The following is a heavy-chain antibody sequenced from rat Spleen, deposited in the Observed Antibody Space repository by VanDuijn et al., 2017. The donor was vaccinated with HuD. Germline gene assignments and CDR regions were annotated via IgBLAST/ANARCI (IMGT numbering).Heavy chain of an antibody. CDR3: TRRTYFRH. J-gene: IGHJ2*01. D-gene: IGHD4-6*01. CDR2: ISTGGVYT. Sequence: EVQLVESGGGLVQPGRSLKVSCAASGFTYSNYVMAWVRQAPTKGLEWVASISTGGVYTYYRDSVKGRFTIARDIAKSTLYLQMNDLRSEDTATYYCTRRTYFRHWGQGVMVTVSS. CDR1: GFTYSNYV. V-gene: IGHV5-25*01.